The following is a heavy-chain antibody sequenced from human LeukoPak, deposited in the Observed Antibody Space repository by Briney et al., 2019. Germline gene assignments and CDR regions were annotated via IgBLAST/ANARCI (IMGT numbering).Heavy chain of an antibody. V-gene: IGHV3-53*01. Sequence: PGGSLRLSCAASGFTVSSNYMSWARQAPGKGLEWVSVIYSGGSTYYADSVKGRFTISRDNSKNTLYLQMNSLRAEDTAVYYCARMTTVTYYFDYWGQGTLVTVSS. D-gene: IGHD4-17*01. CDR3: ARMTTVTYYFDY. CDR2: IYSGGST. J-gene: IGHJ4*02. CDR1: GFTVSSNY.